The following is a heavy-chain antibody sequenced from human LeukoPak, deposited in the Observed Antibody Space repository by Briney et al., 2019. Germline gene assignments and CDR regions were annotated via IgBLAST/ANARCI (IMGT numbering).Heavy chain of an antibody. V-gene: IGHV4-39*07. CDR1: GGSISSSSYY. D-gene: IGHD1-26*01. CDR2: IYYSGST. CDR3: AGEWELLDY. Sequence: SETLSLTCTVSGGSISSSSYYWGWIRQPPGKGLEWIGSIYYSGSTYYNPSLKSRVTISVDTSKNQFSLKLSSATAADTAVYYCAGEWELLDYWGQGTLVTVSS. J-gene: IGHJ4*02.